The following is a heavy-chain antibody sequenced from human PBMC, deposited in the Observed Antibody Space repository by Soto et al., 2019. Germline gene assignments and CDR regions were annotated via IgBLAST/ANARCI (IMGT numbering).Heavy chain of an antibody. CDR2: IHFGGNT. Sequence: GGSLRLSCAASGFTVSGDYVSWVRQAPGRGLECVSVIHFGGNTYYADSVKGRFTVSRDNSKNTLYLQMNSLRVEDTAIYFCTKVSPQWLVHDYWGQGTLVTVSS. CDR3: TKVSPQWLVHDY. D-gene: IGHD6-19*01. V-gene: IGHV3-53*01. CDR1: GFTVSGDY. J-gene: IGHJ4*02.